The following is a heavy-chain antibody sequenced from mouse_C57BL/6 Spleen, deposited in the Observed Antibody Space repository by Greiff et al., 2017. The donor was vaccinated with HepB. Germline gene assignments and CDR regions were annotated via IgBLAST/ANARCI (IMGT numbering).Heavy chain of an antibody. J-gene: IGHJ4*01. Sequence: QVQLQQPGAELVKPGASVKLSCKASGYTFTSYWMHWVKQRPGQGLEWIGMIHPNSGSTNYNEKFKSKATLTVDKSSSTAYMQLSSLTSEDSAVYYCTKRGYYGSSLYAMDYWGQGTSVTVSS. CDR3: TKRGYYGSSLYAMDY. V-gene: IGHV1-64*01. CDR2: IHPNSGST. D-gene: IGHD1-1*01. CDR1: GYTFTSYW.